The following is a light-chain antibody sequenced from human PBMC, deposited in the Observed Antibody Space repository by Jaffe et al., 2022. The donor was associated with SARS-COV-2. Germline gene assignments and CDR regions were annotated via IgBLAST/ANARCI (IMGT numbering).Light chain of an antibody. CDR1: SSDIGGYNY. Sequence: QSALTQPASLSGSPGQSITISCTGTSSDIGGYNYVSWYQQHPGKAPKLMIYDVSNRPSGVSNRFSGSKSGNTASLTISGLQAEDEADYYCSSYTTSSTLRKLFGGGTKLTVL. CDR3: SSYTTSSTLRKL. V-gene: IGLV2-14*01. J-gene: IGLJ3*02. CDR2: DVS.